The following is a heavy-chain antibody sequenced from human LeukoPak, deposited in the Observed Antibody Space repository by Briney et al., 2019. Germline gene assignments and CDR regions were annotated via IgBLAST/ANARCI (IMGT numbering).Heavy chain of an antibody. J-gene: IGHJ5*02. CDR3: AKDRTPLGTGRVATYNWLEP. CDR2: INPNGGGT. CDR1: GYTFTGYY. D-gene: IGHD1-1*01. Sequence: ASVKVSCKASGYTFTGYYMHWVRQAPGQGLEWMGWINPNGGGTTYAQKFQGRVTLTRDTSISTAYMELNSLRSDDTAVYYCAKDRTPLGTGRVATYNWLEPWGQGTLVTVSS. V-gene: IGHV1-2*02.